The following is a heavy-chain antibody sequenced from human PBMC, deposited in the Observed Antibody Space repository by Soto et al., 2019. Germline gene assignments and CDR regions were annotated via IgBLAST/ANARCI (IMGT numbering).Heavy chain of an antibody. D-gene: IGHD6-25*01. Sequence: SSETLSLTCTVSDDSIGNSHYYWTWIRQPPGKGLEWIGYISYSGSTYYNPSLESRLTMSIDTSKRQFYLELSSVSAADTAMYFFAQEPDAATDLWCQGDEVTISS. CDR3: AQEPDAATDL. CDR1: DDSIGNSHYY. J-gene: IGHJ4*01. V-gene: IGHV4-30-4*08. CDR2: ISYSGST.